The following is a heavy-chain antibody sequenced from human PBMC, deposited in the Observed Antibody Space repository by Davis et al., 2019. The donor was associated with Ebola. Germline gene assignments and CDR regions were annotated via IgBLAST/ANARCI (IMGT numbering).Heavy chain of an antibody. J-gene: IGHJ5*02. Sequence: GESLKISCAASGLTLSRYDMHWVRQATGKGLEWVSSIGTAGDTYYPGSVKGCFTISRENAKNSLYLQMNSLRAEDTAVYYCARGAQLLSFDPWGQGTLVTVSS. D-gene: IGHD2-2*01. CDR2: IGTAGDT. CDR1: GLTLSRYD. V-gene: IGHV3-13*01. CDR3: ARGAQLLSFDP.